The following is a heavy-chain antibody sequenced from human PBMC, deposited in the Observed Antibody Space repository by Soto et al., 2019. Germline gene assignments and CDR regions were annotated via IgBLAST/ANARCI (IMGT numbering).Heavy chain of an antibody. D-gene: IGHD1-26*01. Sequence: LSLTFVVSGGSIISGYSWSWIRQPPGKGLEWIGYMYHSGSTDYNPSLRSRVTISVDRSKNRFSLKLSSVTAADTAVYYCARETTGSYYLDYWGQGTLVTVSS. J-gene: IGHJ4*02. CDR3: ARETTGSYYLDY. CDR2: MYHSGST. CDR1: GGSIISGYS. V-gene: IGHV4-30-2*01.